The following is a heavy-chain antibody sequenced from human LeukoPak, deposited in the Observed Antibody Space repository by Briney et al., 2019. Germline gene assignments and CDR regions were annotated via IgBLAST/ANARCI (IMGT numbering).Heavy chain of an antibody. CDR2: ISSSSSDI. D-gene: IGHD1-26*01. CDR3: ARESIVGGTKSFDY. CDR1: GFTFSSYS. Sequence: GGSLRLSSAASGFTFSSYSMNWGRHAPGEGLEWVSSISSSSSDIYYEDSVKGRFTISRDNAKNSLYLQMNSLRAEETAVYYCARESIVGGTKSFDYWGQGTLVTVS. V-gene: IGHV3-21*01. J-gene: IGHJ4*02.